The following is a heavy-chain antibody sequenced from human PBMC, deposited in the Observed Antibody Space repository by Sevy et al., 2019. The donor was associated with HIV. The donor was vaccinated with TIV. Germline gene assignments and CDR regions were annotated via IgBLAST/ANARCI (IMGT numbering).Heavy chain of an antibody. CDR2: IYYSGST. J-gene: IGHJ4*02. CDR3: ARGIGFWSGYSTRYFDY. Sequence: SETLSLTCTVSGGSISSYYWSWIRQPPGKGLEWIGYIYYSGSTNYNPSLKSRVTISVDTSKNQFSRKLSSVTAADTAVYYCARGIGFWSGYSTRYFDYWGQGTLVTVSS. CDR1: GGSISSYY. V-gene: IGHV4-59*01. D-gene: IGHD3-3*01.